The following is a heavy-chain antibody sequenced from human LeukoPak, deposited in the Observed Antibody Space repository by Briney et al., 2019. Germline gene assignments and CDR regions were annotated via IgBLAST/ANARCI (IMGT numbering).Heavy chain of an antibody. CDR2: ISYDGSNK. V-gene: IGHV3-30-3*01. Sequence: GGSLRLSCAASGFTFSSYAMHWVRQAPGKGLEWVAVISYDGSNKYYADSVKGRFTISRDNSKNTLYLQMSSLRAEDTAVYYCARDYGDYLGDWFDPWGQGTLVTVSS. D-gene: IGHD4-17*01. J-gene: IGHJ5*02. CDR1: GFTFSSYA. CDR3: ARDYGDYLGDWFDP.